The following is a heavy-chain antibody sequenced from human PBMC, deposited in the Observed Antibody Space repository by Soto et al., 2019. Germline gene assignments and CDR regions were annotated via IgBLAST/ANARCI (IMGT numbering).Heavy chain of an antibody. CDR1: GYTFTSYY. CDR2: INPSGGST. V-gene: IGHV1-46*01. CDR3: ARELPHIVVVTAIPPNYYYYGMDV. J-gene: IGHJ6*02. Sequence: ASVKVSCKASGYTFTSYYMHWVRQAPGQGLEWMGIINPSGGSTSYAQKFQGRVTMTRDTSTSTVYMELSSLRSEDTAVYYCARELPHIVVVTAIPPNYYYYGMDVWGQGTTVTVSS. D-gene: IGHD2-21*02.